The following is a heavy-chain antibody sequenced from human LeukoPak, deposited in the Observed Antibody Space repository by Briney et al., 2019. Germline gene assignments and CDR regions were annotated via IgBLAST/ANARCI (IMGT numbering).Heavy chain of an antibody. Sequence: SETLSLTCTVSGDSISSGGYYWSWIRQHPGKGLEWIGYIYYSGSTFSNPSLKSRVTISVDTSKNQFSLKLSSVTAADTAVYYCARVGVRVVHFDYWGQGTLVTVSS. CDR3: ARVGVRVVHFDY. CDR2: IYYSGST. D-gene: IGHD2-15*01. V-gene: IGHV4-31*03. J-gene: IGHJ4*02. CDR1: GDSISSGGYY.